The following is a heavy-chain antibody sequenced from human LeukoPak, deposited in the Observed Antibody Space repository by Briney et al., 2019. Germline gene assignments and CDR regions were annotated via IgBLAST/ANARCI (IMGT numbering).Heavy chain of an antibody. CDR2: ISGSGGST. Sequence: GGSLRLSCAASGFTFSSCAMSWVRQAPGKGLEWVSAISGSGGSTYYADSVKGRFTISRDNSKNTLYLQVNSLRAEDTAVYYCAKPTYYYDSSGYYGFDYWAREPWSPSPQ. D-gene: IGHD3-22*01. CDR1: GFTFSSCA. CDR3: AKPTYYYDSSGYYGFDY. V-gene: IGHV3-23*01. J-gene: IGHJ4*02.